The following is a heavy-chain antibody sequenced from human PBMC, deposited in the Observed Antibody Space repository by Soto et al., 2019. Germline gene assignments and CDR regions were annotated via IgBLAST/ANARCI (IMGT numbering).Heavy chain of an antibody. Sequence: QPGGSLRLSCAASGFTFSSYAMTWVRQAPGKGLEWVSVISGSGGSTYFADSVKGRFTISRDNSKNTLYLQMSSLRAEDTALYYCAKEYDSSGYYHEYWGQGTLVTVSS. D-gene: IGHD3-22*01. V-gene: IGHV3-23*01. CDR3: AKEYDSSGYYHEY. J-gene: IGHJ4*02. CDR1: GFTFSSYA. CDR2: ISGSGGST.